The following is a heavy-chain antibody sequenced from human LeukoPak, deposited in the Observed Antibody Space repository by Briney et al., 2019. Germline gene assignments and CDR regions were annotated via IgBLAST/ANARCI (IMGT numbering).Heavy chain of an antibody. J-gene: IGHJ5*02. CDR2: IIPIFLTA. V-gene: IGHV1-69*05. CDR3: ARDGKDYGGNYRPNWFDP. D-gene: IGHD4/OR15-4a*01. CDR1: GGTFSSYA. Sequence: ASVKVSCKASGGTFSSYAISWVRQAPGQGLEWMGRIIPIFLTANYAQKFQGSVTINTDETTSTDYMELSSLRSEDTDVHYCARDGKDYGGNYRPNWFDPWGQGTLVTVSS.